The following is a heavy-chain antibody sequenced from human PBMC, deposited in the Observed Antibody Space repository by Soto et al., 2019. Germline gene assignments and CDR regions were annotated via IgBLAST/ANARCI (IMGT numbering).Heavy chain of an antibody. CDR2: LHSSGST. CDR3: ARGRARVPTVRGLILQFSYFDP. D-gene: IGHD3-10*01. Sequence: QVQLQESGPGLVKPSETLSLTCTVSGDSIRAHYWSWIRQAAGKGLEWIGRLHSSGSTDYNPSLKSRVTMSADTSRNQFSLKLASVTAADTAVYYCARGRARVPTVRGLILQFSYFDPWGQGTLVTVSS. CDR1: GDSIRAHY. V-gene: IGHV4-4*07. J-gene: IGHJ5*02.